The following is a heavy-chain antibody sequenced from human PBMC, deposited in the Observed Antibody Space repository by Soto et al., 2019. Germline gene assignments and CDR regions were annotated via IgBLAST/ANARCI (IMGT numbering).Heavy chain of an antibody. D-gene: IGHD1-7*01. CDR2: SSATGAGT. Sequence: EMQLVESGGGLVQPGGSLRLSCAASGFTFSSYGMAWVRQAPGKGLEWVSFSSATGAGTYFADSVKGRFTISRNNSKNTLYLQMSSLRADDTAVYYWAKDRRAGGNYGFYSDFWGQGALVIVSS. V-gene: IGHV3-23*04. CDR3: AKDRRAGGNYGFYSDF. CDR1: GFTFSSYG. J-gene: IGHJ4*02.